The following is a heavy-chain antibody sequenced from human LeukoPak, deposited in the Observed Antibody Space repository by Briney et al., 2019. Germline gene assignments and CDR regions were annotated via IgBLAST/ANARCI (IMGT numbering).Heavy chain of an antibody. CDR2: INHSGST. CDR3: ARDRGIVATQFDY. V-gene: IGHV4-34*01. CDR1: GGSFSGYY. Sequence: SETLSLTCAVYGGSFSGYYWSWIRQPPGKGLEWIGEINHSGSTNYNPSLKSRVTISVDTSKNQFSLKLSSVTAADTAVYYCARDRGIVATQFDYWGQGTLVTVSS. J-gene: IGHJ4*02. D-gene: IGHD5-12*01.